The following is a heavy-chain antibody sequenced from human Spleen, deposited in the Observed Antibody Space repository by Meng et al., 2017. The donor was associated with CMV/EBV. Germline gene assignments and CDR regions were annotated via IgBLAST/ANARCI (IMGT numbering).Heavy chain of an antibody. Sequence: ASVKVSCKASGYTFASYDINWVRQATGQGLEWMGWMNPNSGNTGYSQKFQGRVTMTRDNSISTAYMELSSLRSEDTAVYYCARGPIDSVSNWGQGTLVTVSS. D-gene: IGHD2-15*01. CDR3: ARGPIDSVSN. CDR1: GYTFASYD. CDR2: MNPNSGNT. J-gene: IGHJ4*02. V-gene: IGHV1-8*01.